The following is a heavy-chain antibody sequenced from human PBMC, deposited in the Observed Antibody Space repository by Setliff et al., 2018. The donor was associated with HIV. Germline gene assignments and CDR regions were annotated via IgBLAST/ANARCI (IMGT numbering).Heavy chain of an antibody. J-gene: IGHJ6*03. D-gene: IGHD3-3*01. CDR2: IIPILGVA. V-gene: IGHV1-69*02. Sequence: ASVKVSCKASRSTFNSHTINWVRQAPGQGLDWMGRIIPILGVANYAQRFQGKVTITADTSTSTAYMELTSLRFDDTAMYYCVRGVQSPPHYSYYYMDVWGEGTMVTVSS. CDR1: RSTFNSHT. CDR3: VRGVQSPPHYSYYYMDV.